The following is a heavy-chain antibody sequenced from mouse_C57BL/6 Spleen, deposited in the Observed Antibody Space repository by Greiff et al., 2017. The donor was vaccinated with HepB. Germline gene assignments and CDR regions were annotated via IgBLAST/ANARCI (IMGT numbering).Heavy chain of an antibody. Sequence: EVQRVESEGGLVQPGSSMKLSCTASGFTFSDYYMAWVRQVPEKGLEWVANINYDGSSTYYLDSLKSRFIISRDNAKNIPYLQMSSLKSEDTATYFFAREGDWNYGYFDFWGKGTPVTVSS. V-gene: IGHV5-16*01. CDR1: GFTFSDYY. CDR2: INYDGSST. J-gene: IGHJ1*03. CDR3: AREGDWNYGYFDF.